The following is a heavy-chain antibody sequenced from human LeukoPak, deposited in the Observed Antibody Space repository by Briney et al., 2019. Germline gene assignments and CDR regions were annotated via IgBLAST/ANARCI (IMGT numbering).Heavy chain of an antibody. J-gene: IGHJ4*02. V-gene: IGHV4-59*08. CDR1: GGSISNYY. D-gene: IGHD4-17*01. CDR3: AKRNDYGAFDY. Sequence: SETLSLTCTVSGGSISNYYWTWIRQPPGKGLEWFGYISYSGGTNYNPSLRSRVTISVDTSKNQFSLKLSSVTAADTAVYYCAKRNDYGAFDYWGQGTLVTVS. CDR2: ISYSGGT.